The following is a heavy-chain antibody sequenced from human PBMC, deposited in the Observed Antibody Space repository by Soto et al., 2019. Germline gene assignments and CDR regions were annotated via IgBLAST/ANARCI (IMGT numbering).Heavy chain of an antibody. V-gene: IGHV3-48*01. CDR1: GFTFSGYG. Sequence: EVQLVESGGGLVQSGGSLRLSCAASGFTFSGYGMNWVRQAPGKGLEWLSYISSSSSSIYYTDSVKGRFTISRDNAKNSLYLQMNSLRAEDTAVYYCARDVRGVVGDYLGQGTLVTVSS. D-gene: IGHD3-10*02. CDR2: ISSSSSSI. J-gene: IGHJ4*02. CDR3: ARDVRGVVGDY.